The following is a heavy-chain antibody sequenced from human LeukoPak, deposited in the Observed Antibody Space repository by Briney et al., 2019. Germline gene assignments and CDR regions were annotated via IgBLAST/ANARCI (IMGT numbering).Heavy chain of an antibody. D-gene: IGHD6-19*01. J-gene: IGHJ4*02. CDR1: GGSIDSGSFY. CDR3: ARGIAVGY. V-gene: IGHV4-39*07. Sequence: PSGTLSLTCAVSGGSIDSGSFYWGWIRQPPGKGLEWIGTVYHTGSTYYNPSLKSRLTISIDTSKNQFFLRLNSVTAADTAVYYCARGIAVGYWGQGTLVTVSS. CDR2: VYHTGST.